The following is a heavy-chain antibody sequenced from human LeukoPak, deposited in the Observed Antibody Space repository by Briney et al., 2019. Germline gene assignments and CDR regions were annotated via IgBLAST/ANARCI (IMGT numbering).Heavy chain of an antibody. Sequence: GGSLRLSCAASVFTFSSYSMNWDRQAPGKGLEWVSHITASGTAMFYADSVKGRFTISRDNARNSLYLQMNSLRDEDTAVYYCASSGSYRFDYWGQGTLVTVSS. J-gene: IGHJ4*02. D-gene: IGHD1-26*01. CDR1: VFTFSSYS. CDR3: ASSGSYRFDY. CDR2: ITASGTAM. V-gene: IGHV3-48*02.